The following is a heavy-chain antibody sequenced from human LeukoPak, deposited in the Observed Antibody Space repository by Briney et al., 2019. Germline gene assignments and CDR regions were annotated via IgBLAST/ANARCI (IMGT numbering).Heavy chain of an antibody. CDR2: IRSKAYGGTA. V-gene: IGHV3-49*03. D-gene: IGHD3-9*01. J-gene: IGHJ4*02. Sequence: GRSLRLSCTASGFTFGDHSVSWFRQGPGKGLEWVGFIRSKAYGGTAEYAASVKGRFTISRDDSKSVAYLQMDSLKTEDTAVYYCTREIRYFDWFQADYWGQGTLVTVSS. CDR3: TREIRYFDWFQADY. CDR1: GFTFGDHS.